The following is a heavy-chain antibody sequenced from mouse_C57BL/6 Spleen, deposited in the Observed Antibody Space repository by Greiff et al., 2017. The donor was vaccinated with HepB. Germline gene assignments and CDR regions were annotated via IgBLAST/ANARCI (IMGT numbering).Heavy chain of an antibody. CDR2: IYPGDGDT. CDR1: GYAFSSSW. D-gene: IGHD1-2*01. CDR3: ARWDTTASWDY. J-gene: IGHJ2*01. V-gene: IGHV1-82*01. Sequence: QVQLKESGPELVKPGASVKISCKASGYAFSSSWMNWVKQRPGKGLEWIGRIYPGDGDTNYNGKFKGKATLTADKSSSTAYMQLSSLTSEDSAVYFCARWDTTASWDYWGQGTTLTVSS.